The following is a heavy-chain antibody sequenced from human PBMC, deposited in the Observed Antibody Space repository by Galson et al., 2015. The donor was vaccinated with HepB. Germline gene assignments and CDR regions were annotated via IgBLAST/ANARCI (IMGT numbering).Heavy chain of an antibody. CDR2: INPFSGDT. J-gene: IGHJ4*02. CDR1: GYTFTGSY. V-gene: IGHV1-2*02. CDR3: ARDAATSGWYGFGDY. D-gene: IGHD6-19*01. Sequence: SVKVSCRASGYTFTGSYIFWVRQAPGQGLEWMGWINPFSGDTKYAQKFPGRVALTGDTSISTTYMELTWLTSDDTALYYCARDAATSGWYGFGDYWGQGTLVTVS.